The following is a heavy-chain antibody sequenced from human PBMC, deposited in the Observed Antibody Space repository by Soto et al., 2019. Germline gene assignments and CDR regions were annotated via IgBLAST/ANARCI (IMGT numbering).Heavy chain of an antibody. J-gene: IGHJ1*01. CDR2: IKQDGIEK. V-gene: IGHV3-7*03. Sequence: PGGSLRLSCAASGFTFSSYWMSWVRQAPGKGLEWVAKIKQDGIEKYYVDSVKGRFTISRDNAKNSLYLQMNSLRAEDSAVYYWARGKAMAPEYFQHWGQGTLVTVSS. CDR1: GFTFSSYW. D-gene: IGHD5-18*01. CDR3: ARGKAMAPEYFQH.